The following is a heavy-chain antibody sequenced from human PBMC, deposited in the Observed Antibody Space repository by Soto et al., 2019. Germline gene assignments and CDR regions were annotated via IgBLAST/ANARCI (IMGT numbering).Heavy chain of an antibody. CDR1: GYIFTNYW. V-gene: IGHV5-10-1*03. CDR3: ARPRAASGVVAFDP. D-gene: IGHD6-13*01. CDR2: IDTSDSHT. Sequence: VQLVQSGPEVKKPGESLRISCKGSGYIFTNYWITWVRQMHGKGLEWTGRIDTSDSHTNYSPSFQGHVTISVDKSISTAYLQLTSLRASDTALYYCARPRAASGVVAFDPWGQGTLVTVSS. J-gene: IGHJ5*02.